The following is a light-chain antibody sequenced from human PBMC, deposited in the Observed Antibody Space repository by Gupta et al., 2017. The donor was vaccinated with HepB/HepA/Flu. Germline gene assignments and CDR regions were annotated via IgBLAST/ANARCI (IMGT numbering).Light chain of an antibody. V-gene: IGLV7-46*01. CDR1: TGAVTSGHY. CDR3: LLSYSGARGV. CDR2: ETT. Sequence: QAVVTQAPSLTVSPGGTVTLTCVSSTGAVTSGHYPYWFQQKPGQAPRTLIYETTNKYSWTPARFSGSLLGGKAALTLSGAQPEDEAEYYCLLSYSGARGVFGGGTKLTVL. J-gene: IGLJ3*02.